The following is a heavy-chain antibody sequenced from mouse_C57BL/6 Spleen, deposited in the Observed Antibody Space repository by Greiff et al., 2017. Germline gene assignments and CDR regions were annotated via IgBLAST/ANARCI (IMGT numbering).Heavy chain of an antibody. CDR2: INPSTGGT. J-gene: IGHJ3*01. V-gene: IGHV1-42*01. CDR3: ARDGYYSTWFAY. Sequence: EVQLQQSGPELVKPGASVKISCKASGYSFTGYYMNWVKQSPEKSLEWIGEINPSTGGTTYNQKFKAKATLTVDKSSSTAYMQLKSLTSEDSAVYYCARDGYYSTWFAYGGQGTLVTVSA. CDR1: GYSFTGYY. D-gene: IGHD2-3*01.